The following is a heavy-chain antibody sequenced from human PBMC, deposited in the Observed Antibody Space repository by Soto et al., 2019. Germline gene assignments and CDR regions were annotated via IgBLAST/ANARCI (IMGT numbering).Heavy chain of an antibody. D-gene: IGHD2-2*01. CDR3: ARSSTSANYFDY. J-gene: IGHJ4*02. V-gene: IGHV4-39*01. CDR2: IYYSGST. Sequence: SETLSLTCTVSGGSISSSFYYWGWIRQPPGKGLEWIGSIYYSGSTYYNPSLKSRVTISVDTSKNQFSLKLNSVTAADTAVYYCARSSTSANYFDYWGQGTLVTVSS. CDR1: GGSISSSFYY.